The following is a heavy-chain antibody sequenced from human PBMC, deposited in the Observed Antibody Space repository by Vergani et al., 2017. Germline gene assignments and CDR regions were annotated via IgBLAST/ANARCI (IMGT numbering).Heavy chain of an antibody. D-gene: IGHD3-10*01. Sequence: QVQLQESGPGLVKPSETLSLTCTVSGYSISSGYYWGWIRQPPGKGLEWIGSIYHSGSNYYNPSLKSRVTISVDTSKNQFSLKLSSVTAADTAVYYFARDGNXYGSGRYYQNWFDPWGQGTLVTVSS. CDR1: GYSISSGYY. V-gene: IGHV4-38-2*02. CDR3: ARDGNXYGSGRYYQNWFDP. CDR2: IYHSGSN. J-gene: IGHJ5*02.